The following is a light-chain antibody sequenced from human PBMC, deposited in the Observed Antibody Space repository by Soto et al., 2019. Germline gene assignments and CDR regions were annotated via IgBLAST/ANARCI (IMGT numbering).Light chain of an antibody. J-gene: IGKJ1*01. CDR3: QQSYSTPWT. CDR1: QSISSY. V-gene: IGKV1-39*01. CDR2: AAS. Sequence: IQMTQSPSSLSASVGDRVTITCRASQSISSYLNWYQQKPGKAPKPLIYAASSLQSGVPSRFSGSGSGTDFTLTISSLQPEDFATYYCQQSYSTPWTFGQGTKV.